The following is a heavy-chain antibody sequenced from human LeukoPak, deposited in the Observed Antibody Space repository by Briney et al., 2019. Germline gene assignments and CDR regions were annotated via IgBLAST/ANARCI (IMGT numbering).Heavy chain of an antibody. CDR3: ARDGEYYDSRGSYFDS. CDR1: GYTFTSFY. Sequence: ASVTVSCKASGYTFTSFYMHWVRQAPGQGLEWMGIINPSSGSTSNAQKFQGRVTMTRDTSTSTVYMELRSLRSEDTAVYYCARDGEYYDSRGSYFDSWGQGTLVTVSS. V-gene: IGHV1-46*01. CDR2: INPSSGST. D-gene: IGHD3-22*01. J-gene: IGHJ4*02.